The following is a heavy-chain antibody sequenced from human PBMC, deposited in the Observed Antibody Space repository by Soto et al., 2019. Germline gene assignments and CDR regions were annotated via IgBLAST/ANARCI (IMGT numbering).Heavy chain of an antibody. D-gene: IGHD2-21*02. Sequence: QVQLQESGPGLVKPSQTLSLTCTVSGGSIISGDYYWTWIRQSPGQGLEWIGYSSYIRSTHYNPSLMNRFTISVDPSKNQFSLRLSSVTAADTAVYYCGRVLRGDCYPLCGIDIWGQGTMVTVSS. CDR3: GRVLRGDCYPLCGIDI. CDR1: GGSIISGDYY. J-gene: IGHJ3*02. CDR2: SSYIRST. V-gene: IGHV4-30-4*01.